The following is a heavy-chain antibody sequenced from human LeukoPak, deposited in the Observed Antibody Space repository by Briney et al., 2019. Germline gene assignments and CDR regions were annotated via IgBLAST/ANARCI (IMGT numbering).Heavy chain of an antibody. CDR1: GFTVSSNY. D-gene: IGHD6-13*01. V-gene: IGHV3-53*01. J-gene: IGHJ4*02. Sequence: GGSLRLSCAASGFTVSSNYMSWVRQAPGKGLEWVSVIYSGGSAYYADSVKGRFTISRDNSKNTLYLRMNSLRAEDTAVYYCARAAAGDIDYWGQGTLVTVSS. CDR2: IYSGGSA. CDR3: ARAAAGDIDY.